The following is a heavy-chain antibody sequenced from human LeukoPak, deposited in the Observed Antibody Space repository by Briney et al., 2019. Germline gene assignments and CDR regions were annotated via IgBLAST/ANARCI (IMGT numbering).Heavy chain of an antibody. CDR1: GGTFSSYA. V-gene: IGHV1-24*01. Sequence: ASVKVSCKASGGTFSSYAISWVRQAPGQGLEWMGGFDPDTVETIYAQKFQGRVTMTEDTSTDTAYMDLSSLRSDDTAVYYCATVRYYDSPGDSDYFDFWGQGTLVTVSS. CDR3: ATVRYYDSPGDSDYFDF. D-gene: IGHD3-22*01. CDR2: FDPDTVET. J-gene: IGHJ4*02.